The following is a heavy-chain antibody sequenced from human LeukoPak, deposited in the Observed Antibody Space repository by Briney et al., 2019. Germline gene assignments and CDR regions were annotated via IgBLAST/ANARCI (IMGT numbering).Heavy chain of an antibody. CDR3: ARRYYYDSSGYYFDY. J-gene: IGHJ4*02. CDR1: GGSISSSSYY. V-gene: IGHV4-39*01. CDR2: IFYSGST. Sequence: SETLSLTCTVSGGSISSSSYYWCWIRQPPGKGLEWIGSIFYSGSTYYNPSLKSRVTISVDTSKNQFSLKLSSVTAADTAVYYCARRYYYDSSGYYFDYWGQGTLVTVSS. D-gene: IGHD3-22*01.